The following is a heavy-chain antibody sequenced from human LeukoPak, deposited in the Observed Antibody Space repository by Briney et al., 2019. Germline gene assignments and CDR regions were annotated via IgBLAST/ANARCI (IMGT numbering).Heavy chain of an antibody. D-gene: IGHD6-13*01. CDR3: ARDLSSSYSSVDH. CDR1: GGTFSSYA. J-gene: IGHJ4*02. V-gene: IGHV1-69*01. Sequence: GASVKVSCKASGGTFSSYAISWVRQAPGQGLEWMGGIIPIFGTANYAQKFQGRVTITADESTSTAYMELSSLRAEDTAVYYCARDLSSSYSSVDHWGQGTLVTVSS. CDR2: IIPIFGTA.